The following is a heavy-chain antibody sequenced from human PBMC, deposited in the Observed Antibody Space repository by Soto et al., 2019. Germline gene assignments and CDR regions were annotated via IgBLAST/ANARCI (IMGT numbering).Heavy chain of an antibody. V-gene: IGHV2-5*02. D-gene: IGHD2-21*02. CDR2: IYWDDDK. J-gene: IGHJ6*02. Sequence: QITLKESGPTLVKPTQTLTLTCTFSGFSLSTGGVGVGWIRQPPGEALEWLALIYWDDDKRYSPSLKSRLTITKAASKTRVVLSRTNMDPVDTATYYCAHSRCGGDCLQSYSSHYYYGMDVWGQGTTVTVSS. CDR3: AHSRCGGDCLQSYSSHYYYGMDV. CDR1: GFSLSTGGVG.